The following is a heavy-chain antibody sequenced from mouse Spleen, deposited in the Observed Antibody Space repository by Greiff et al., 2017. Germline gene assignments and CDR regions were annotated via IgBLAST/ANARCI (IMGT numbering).Heavy chain of an antibody. V-gene: IGHV5-6-2*01. CDR1: GFTFSSYA. CDR3: ARHRDYDGSSFAY. CDR2: INSNGGST. J-gene: IGHJ3*01. D-gene: IGHD1-1*01. Sequence: EVMLVESGGGLVKPGGSLKLSCAASGFTFSSYAMSWVRQTPEKRLEWVAAINSNGGSTYYPDTVKDRFTISRDNAKNTLYLQMSSLRSEDTALYYCARHRDYDGSSFAYWGQGTLVTVSA.